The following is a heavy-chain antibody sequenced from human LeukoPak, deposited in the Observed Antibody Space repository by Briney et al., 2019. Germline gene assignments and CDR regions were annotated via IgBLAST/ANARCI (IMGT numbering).Heavy chain of an antibody. CDR1: GYTFTNYY. CDR3: QALTMVRGVMIDY. CDR2: INPSGGYT. J-gene: IGHJ4*02. Sequence: GASVKVSCKASGYTFTNYYMHWVRQAPGQGLEWMGLINPSGGYTNYAQKSQGRVTMTRDTSTSTVYMELSSLRSEDTAVYYCQALTMVRGVMIDYWGQGTLVTVSS. V-gene: IGHV1-46*01. D-gene: IGHD3-10*01.